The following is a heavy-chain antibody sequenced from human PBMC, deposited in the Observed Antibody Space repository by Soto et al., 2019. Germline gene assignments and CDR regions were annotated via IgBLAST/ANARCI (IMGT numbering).Heavy chain of an antibody. V-gene: IGHV1-69*12. Sequence: QVQLVQSGAEVKKPGSSVKVSCKASGGTFSSYAISWVRQAPGQGLEWMGGIIPIFGTANYAQKFQGRVTITADASTSTAYIELSSRRSEDTAVYYCAKKGASSSSWSFDYWGPGDLVTVSS. J-gene: IGHJ4*02. CDR3: AKKGASSSSWSFDY. D-gene: IGHD6-13*01. CDR1: GGTFSSYA. CDR2: IIPIFGTA.